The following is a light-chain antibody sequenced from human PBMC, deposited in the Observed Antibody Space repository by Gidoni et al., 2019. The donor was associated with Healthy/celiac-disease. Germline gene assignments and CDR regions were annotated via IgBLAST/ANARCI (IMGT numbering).Light chain of an antibody. J-gene: IGLJ3*02. V-gene: IGLV1-47*01. CDR1: SSNSGSNY. Sequence: QSVLTQPPSASGTPGQRVTISCSGSSSNSGSNYVYWYQQLPGTAPKLLIYRNTQRPSGVPDLFSGSKSGTSASLAISGLRSEDEADYYCAAWDDSLSGWVFGGGTKLTVL. CDR2: RNT. CDR3: AAWDDSLSGWV.